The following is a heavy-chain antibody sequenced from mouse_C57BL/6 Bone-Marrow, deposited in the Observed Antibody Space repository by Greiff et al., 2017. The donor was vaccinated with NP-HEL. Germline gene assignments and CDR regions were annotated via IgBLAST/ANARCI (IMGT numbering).Heavy chain of an antibody. CDR1: GYTFTSYW. Sequence: QVQLQQSGAELVRPGSSVKLSCKASGYTFTSYWMHWVKQRPIQGLEWIGNIDPSDSETHYNQKFKDKATLTVDKSSSTAYMQLSSLTSEDSAVYYCARPITTVASMDYWGQGTSVTVSS. V-gene: IGHV1-52*01. CDR3: ARPITTVASMDY. J-gene: IGHJ4*01. CDR2: IDPSDSET. D-gene: IGHD1-1*01.